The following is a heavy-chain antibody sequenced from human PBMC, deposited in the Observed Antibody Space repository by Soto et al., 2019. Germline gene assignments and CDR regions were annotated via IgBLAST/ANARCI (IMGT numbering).Heavy chain of an antibody. D-gene: IGHD6-25*01. V-gene: IGHV1-69*12. CDR3: ARDKGRLHSGGHYHSGMHV. CDR1: GGTFGNSA. CDR2: IIPIFPTP. Sequence: QVQLVQSGAEVKKPGSSVTVSCKASGGTFGNSAISWVRQAPGHGLEWMGGIIPIFPTPAYAQKFQGRVTLTGPQSTSTAYLDLTSLRPEPTAVHCCARDKGRLHSGGHYHSGMHVWGQGTRVTVSS. J-gene: IGHJ6*02.